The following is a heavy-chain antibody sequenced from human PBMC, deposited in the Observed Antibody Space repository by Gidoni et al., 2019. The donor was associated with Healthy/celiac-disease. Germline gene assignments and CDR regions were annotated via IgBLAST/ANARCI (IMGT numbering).Heavy chain of an antibody. J-gene: IGHJ2*01. D-gene: IGHD6-19*01. CDR2: INHSGST. Sequence: QVQLQQWGAGLLKPSETLSLTCAVYGGSFSGYYWSWIRQPPGKGLEWIGEINHSGSTNYNPSLKSRVTISVDTSKNQFSLKLSSVTAADTAVYYCAKRIAVAGNLEYFDLWGRGTLVTVSS. CDR3: AKRIAVAGNLEYFDL. V-gene: IGHV4-34*01. CDR1: GGSFSGYY.